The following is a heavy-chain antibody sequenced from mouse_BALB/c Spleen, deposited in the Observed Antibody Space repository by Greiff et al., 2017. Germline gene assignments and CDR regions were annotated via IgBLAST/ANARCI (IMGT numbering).Heavy chain of an antibody. V-gene: IGHV5-9-3*01. CDR3: ARHVTDWYFDV. J-gene: IGHJ1*01. Sequence: EVQRVESGGGLVKPGGSLKLSCAASGFTFSSYAMSWVRQTPEKRLEWVATISSGGSYTYYPDSVKGRFTISRDNAKNTLYLQMSSLRSEDTAMYYCARHVTDWYFDVWGAGTTVTVSS. CDR1: GFTFSSYA. CDR2: ISSGGSYT. D-gene: IGHD2-12*01.